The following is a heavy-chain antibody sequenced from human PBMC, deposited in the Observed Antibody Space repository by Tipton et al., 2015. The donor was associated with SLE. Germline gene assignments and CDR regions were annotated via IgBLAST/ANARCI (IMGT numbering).Heavy chain of an antibody. Sequence: SLRLSCAASGVTFSDYYMSWIRQAPGKGLEWVSYISSSSSYIYYADSVKGRFTISRDNAKNSLYLQMNSLRAEDTAVYYCARERRDDFWSGYGYKGWFDPWVQGTLVTVSS. CDR2: ISSSSSYI. J-gene: IGHJ5*02. D-gene: IGHD3-3*01. CDR3: ARERRDDFWSGYGYKGWFDP. CDR1: GVTFSDYY. V-gene: IGHV3-11*06.